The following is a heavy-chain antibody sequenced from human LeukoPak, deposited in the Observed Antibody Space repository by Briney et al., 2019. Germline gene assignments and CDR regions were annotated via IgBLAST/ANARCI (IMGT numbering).Heavy chain of an antibody. V-gene: IGHV5-51*01. Sequence: KVSCTASGGTFSSYAISWVRQAPGQGLEWMGIIYPDDSDTRYSPSFQGQVTISADKSISTAYLQWSSLKASDTAMYYCARERSSQGYFDFWGQGTLVTVSS. CDR1: GGTFSSYA. J-gene: IGHJ4*02. CDR2: IYPDDSDT. CDR3: ARERSSQGYFDF. D-gene: IGHD6-6*01.